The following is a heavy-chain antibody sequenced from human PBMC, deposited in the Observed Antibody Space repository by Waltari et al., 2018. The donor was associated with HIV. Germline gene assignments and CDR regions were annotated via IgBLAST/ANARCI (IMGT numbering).Heavy chain of an antibody. CDR3: AREVTSSKVMNY. Sequence: EVRLVASGGGPVQPGGSLRLSCAASGFTISLYYMNWVRKTPGKGLEGVVYLKGYGKNKYSADSVKGRFIISKDNGQNLLHLQMDRLSVDDSAKYFCAREVTSSKVMNYWGQGTPVIVSS. D-gene: IGHD2-21*02. CDR1: GFTISLYY. V-gene: IGHV3-48*03. CDR2: LKGYGKNK. J-gene: IGHJ4*02.